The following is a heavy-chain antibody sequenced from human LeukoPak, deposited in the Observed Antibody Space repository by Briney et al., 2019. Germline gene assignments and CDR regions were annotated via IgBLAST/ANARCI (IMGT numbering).Heavy chain of an antibody. CDR1: GGSISSGDYY. V-gene: IGHV4-30-4*01. CDR3: ATGSVSAGSFWFDP. Sequence: SETLSLTCTVSGGSISSGDYYWSWIRQPPGKGLEWIGYIYYSGSTYYNPSLKSRATISVDTSKNQFSLKLSSVTAADTAVYYCATGSVSAGSFWFDPWGQGTLVTVSS. D-gene: IGHD2-15*01. J-gene: IGHJ5*02. CDR2: IYYSGST.